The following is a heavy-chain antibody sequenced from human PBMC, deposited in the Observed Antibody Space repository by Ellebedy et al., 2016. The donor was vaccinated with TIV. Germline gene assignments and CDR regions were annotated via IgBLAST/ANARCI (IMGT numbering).Heavy chain of an antibody. Sequence: GGSLRLXXATSGFTFSHFARRWLGQAPGGGLDWVSAISATGGTTYYADSVKGRFTISRDNSKNTVYLQMQSLRDADSATYYCARSGRIAARQYDFWGQGTLVTVSS. CDR2: ISATGGTT. J-gene: IGHJ4*02. CDR1: GFTFSHFA. V-gene: IGHV3-23*01. D-gene: IGHD6-6*01. CDR3: ARSGRIAARQYDF.